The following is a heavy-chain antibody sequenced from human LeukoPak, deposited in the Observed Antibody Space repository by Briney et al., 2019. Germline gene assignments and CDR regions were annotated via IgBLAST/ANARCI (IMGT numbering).Heavy chain of an antibody. J-gene: IGHJ3*02. CDR3: AKDQGYSSAWYSRDGFDM. CDR2: ISASGGST. CDR1: GFTFSNYG. Sequence: GGSLRLSCAASGFTFSNYGVSWVRQAPGKGLEWVSAISASGGSTNYADSVKGRFTISRDNSKDTLYVQMNSLRAEDTAVYYCAKDQGYSSAWYSRDGFDMWGQGTMVTVSS. D-gene: IGHD6-19*01. V-gene: IGHV3-23*01.